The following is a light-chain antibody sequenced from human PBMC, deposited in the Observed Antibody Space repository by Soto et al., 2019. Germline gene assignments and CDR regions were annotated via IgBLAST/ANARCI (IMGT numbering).Light chain of an antibody. CDR1: QPISDY. J-gene: IGKJ1*01. V-gene: IGKV1-33*01. CDR2: TAS. Sequence: DIQMTQSPSSLSAFVGDRVTITCRTSQPISDYLNWYQQKPGKAPSLLIYTASTLQTGVPSRFSGSGSGTDFTFTISSLQSEDFAIYYCQHYNNWPRTFGQGTKVDIK. CDR3: QHYNNWPRT.